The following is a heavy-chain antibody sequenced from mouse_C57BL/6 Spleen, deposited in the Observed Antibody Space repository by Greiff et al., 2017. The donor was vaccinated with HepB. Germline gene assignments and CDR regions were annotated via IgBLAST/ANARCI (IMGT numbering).Heavy chain of an antibody. V-gene: IGHV5-4*01. CDR2: ISDGGSYT. CDR3: ARDGSYYGSSSSYYFDY. J-gene: IGHJ2*01. Sequence: DVQLVESGGGLVKPGGSLKLSCAASGFTFSSYAMSWVRQTPEKRLEWVATISDGGSYTYYPDNVKGRFTISRDNAKNNLYLQMSHLKSEDTAMYYCARDGSYYGSSSSYYFDYWGQGTTLTVSS. D-gene: IGHD1-1*01. CDR1: GFTFSSYA.